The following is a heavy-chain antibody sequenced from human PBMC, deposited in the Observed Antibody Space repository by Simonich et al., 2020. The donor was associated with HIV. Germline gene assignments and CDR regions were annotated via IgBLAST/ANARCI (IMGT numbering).Heavy chain of an antibody. V-gene: IGHV3-23*01. CDR2: ISTRGGYT. D-gene: IGHD1-26*01. Sequence: EVQLLESGGGLVQPGGSLRLSCGASGFTFTNYDRNWVRQAPGRGRRWVSTISTRGGYTYFADSVKGRFTISRDNSKNTVYLQMNSLRAEDTAVYYCAKEDGSYYFDYWGQGTLVTVSS. CDR3: AKEDGSYYFDY. CDR1: GFTFTNYD. J-gene: IGHJ4*02.